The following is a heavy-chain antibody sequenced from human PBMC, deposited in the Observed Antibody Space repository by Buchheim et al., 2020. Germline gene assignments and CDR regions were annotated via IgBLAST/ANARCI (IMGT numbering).Heavy chain of an antibody. CDR2: INHSGTT. D-gene: IGHD3-3*01. CDR3: ARDLNYDFWSGKRYYYYYMDV. Sequence: QVQLQQWGTGLLKPSETLSLTCAVYGGSFSTYYWNWIRQPPGKGLEWIGEINHSGTTNYNPSLKSRVTISVDTSKNQFSLKLSSVTAADTAVYYCARDLNYDFWSGKRYYYYYMDVWGKGTT. J-gene: IGHJ6*03. CDR1: GGSFSTYY. V-gene: IGHV4-34*01.